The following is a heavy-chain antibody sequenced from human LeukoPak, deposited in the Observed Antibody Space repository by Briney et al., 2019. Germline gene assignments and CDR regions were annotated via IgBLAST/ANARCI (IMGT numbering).Heavy chain of an antibody. CDR1: GGTFSSYG. CDR2: IIPIFGTA. D-gene: IGHD2-2*01. V-gene: IGHV1-69*13. CDR3: ARRVGDIVVVPAAPDYYYYYMDV. J-gene: IGHJ6*03. Sequence: ASVKVSCKASGGTFSSYGINWVRQAPGQGLEWMGGIIPIFGTANFAQKFQGRVTITADESTSTAYMELSSLRSDDTAVYYCARRVGDIVVVPAAPDYYYYYMDVWGKGTTVTVSS.